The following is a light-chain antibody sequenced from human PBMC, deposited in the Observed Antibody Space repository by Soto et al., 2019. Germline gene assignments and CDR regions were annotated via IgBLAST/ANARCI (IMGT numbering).Light chain of an antibody. CDR2: GAS. Sequence: EIVLTQSPATLSVSLGDSATLSCRASQSVSISLAWFQMRPGQPPRLLIYGASTRDTDIPARFSGSGSGTDFTLTISSLQSEDFAVYFCQQYHIWPSWTFGQGTKVEHK. V-gene: IGKV3-15*01. J-gene: IGKJ1*01. CDR3: QQYHIWPSWT. CDR1: QSVSIS.